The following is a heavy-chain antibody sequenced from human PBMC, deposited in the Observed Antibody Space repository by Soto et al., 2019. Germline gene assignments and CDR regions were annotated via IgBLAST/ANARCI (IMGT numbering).Heavy chain of an antibody. Sequence: QVQLVESGGVVVQPGRSLRLSCAASGFIFSSYGMHWVRQAPGKGLEWVAVMWSEGGDKHYADSVKGRFTISRDNSKNTMYLQRNSLRAEATAGYYCARDPPDDTSGYFSLDYWGQGTLVTVSS. CDR3: ARDPPDDTSGYFSLDY. CDR1: GFIFSSYG. V-gene: IGHV3-33*01. D-gene: IGHD3-22*01. J-gene: IGHJ4*02. CDR2: MWSEGGDK.